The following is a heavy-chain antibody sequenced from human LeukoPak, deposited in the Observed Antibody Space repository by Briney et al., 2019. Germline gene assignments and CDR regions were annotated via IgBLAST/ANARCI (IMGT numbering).Heavy chain of an antibody. J-gene: IGHJ4*02. Sequence: GGSLRLSCAASGFTFSNYAMSWVRQAPGKGLEWVSSISGDGSSTYYADSVKGRFTISRDNSKNTVYLQMNSLRAEDTAIYYCAKNRGYCSGGSCYGDYWGQGTLVTVSS. CDR3: AKNRGYCSGGSCYGDY. CDR1: GFTFSNYA. V-gene: IGHV3-23*01. CDR2: ISGDGSST. D-gene: IGHD2-15*01.